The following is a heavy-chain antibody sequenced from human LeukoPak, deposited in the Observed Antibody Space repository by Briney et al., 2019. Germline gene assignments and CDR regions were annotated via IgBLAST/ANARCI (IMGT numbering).Heavy chain of an antibody. V-gene: IGHV1-8*01. CDR1: GYTFTSCD. J-gene: IGHJ4*02. Sequence: ASVKVSCKTSGYTFTSCDINWVRQAPGQGLEWMGWMNPNSGNTGYVQKFQGRVTMTSNTSISTGYMELSGVTSEDTAVYYCARGGKVGVFDYWGQGTLVTVSS. D-gene: IGHD2-15*01. CDR2: MNPNSGNT. CDR3: ARGGKVGVFDY.